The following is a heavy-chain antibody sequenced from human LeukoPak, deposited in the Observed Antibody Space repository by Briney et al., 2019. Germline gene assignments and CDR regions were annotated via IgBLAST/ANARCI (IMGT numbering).Heavy chain of an antibody. V-gene: IGHV4-39*07. D-gene: IGHD3-22*01. CDR1: GGSISSSSYY. Sequence: KPSETLSLTCTVSGGSISSSSYYWGWIRQPPGKGLEWIGSIYYSGSTYYNPSLKSRVTISVDMSKNQFSLKLSSVTAADTAVYYCARGGYYDSSGYSDFDYWGQGTLVTVSS. CDR2: IYYSGST. CDR3: ARGGYYDSSGYSDFDY. J-gene: IGHJ4*02.